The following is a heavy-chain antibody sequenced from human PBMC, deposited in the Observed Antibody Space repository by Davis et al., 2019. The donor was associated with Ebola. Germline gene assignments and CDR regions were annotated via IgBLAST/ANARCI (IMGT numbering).Heavy chain of an antibody. CDR1: GYTFTGYY. V-gene: IGHV1-18*04. J-gene: IGHJ4*02. CDR2: ISAYNGNT. D-gene: IGHD2-2*02. Sequence: ASVKVSCKASGYTFTGYYMHWVRQAPGQGLEWMGWISAYNGNTNYAQKLQGRVTMTTDTSTSTAYMELRSLRSDDTAVYYCARVRAICNFDYWGQGTLVTVSS. CDR3: ARVRAICNFDY.